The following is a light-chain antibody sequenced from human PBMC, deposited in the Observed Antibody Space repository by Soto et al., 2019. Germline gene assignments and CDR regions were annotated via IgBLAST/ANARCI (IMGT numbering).Light chain of an antibody. CDR2: GAS. CDR1: QSVSSN. V-gene: IGKV3-15*01. J-gene: IGKJ3*01. CDR3: QQYNNWPFT. Sequence: EIVMTQSPATLSVSPGERATLSCRASQSVSSNLAWYQQKPGQAPRLLIYGASTRATGIPGRFSGNGSGTEFTLTISSLQSEDFAVFYCQQYNNWPFTFGPGTKVDIK.